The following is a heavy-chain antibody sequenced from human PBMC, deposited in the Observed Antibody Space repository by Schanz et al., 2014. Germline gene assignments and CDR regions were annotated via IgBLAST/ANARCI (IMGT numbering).Heavy chain of an antibody. CDR3: ARDRVYSYGLPADY. CDR2: INPSGGST. CDR1: GYTFTRYY. J-gene: IGHJ4*02. Sequence: QVQLVQSGAEVKKPGASVKVSCRASGYTFTRYYMHWVRQAPGQGLEWMGIINPSGGSTDYAQKFQGRVTLTRYTSTSTVYVELSSLRSEDTAVYYCARDRVYSYGLPADYWGQGTLVTVSS. D-gene: IGHD5-18*01. V-gene: IGHV1-46*01.